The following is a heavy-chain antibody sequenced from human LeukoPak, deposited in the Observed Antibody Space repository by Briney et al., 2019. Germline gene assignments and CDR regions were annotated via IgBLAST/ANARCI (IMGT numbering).Heavy chain of an antibody. CDR1: GYTFTSYY. V-gene: IGHV1-46*01. J-gene: IGHJ6*04. CDR3: ASGDSIAAASSPYYYYYGMDV. Sequence: ASVKVSCKASGYTFTSYYMHWVRQAPGQGLEWMGIINPSDGSTSYAQKFQGRVTMTRDTSTSTVYMELSSLRSEDTAVYYCASGDSIAAASSPYYYYYGMDVWGKGTTVTVSS. D-gene: IGHD6-13*01. CDR2: INPSDGST.